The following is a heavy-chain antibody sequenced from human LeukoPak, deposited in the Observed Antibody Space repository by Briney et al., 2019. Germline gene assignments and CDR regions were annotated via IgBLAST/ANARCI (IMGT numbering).Heavy chain of an antibody. Sequence: SETLSLTCTVSGGSISSGSYYWSWIRQPAGKGLEWIGRIYTSGSTTYNSSLKSRVTISLDTSKNHFSLRLSSVTAADTAVYHCARDREVGATGYYFDYWGQGTLVTVSS. CDR3: ARDREVGATGYYFDY. D-gene: IGHD1-26*01. CDR2: IYTSGST. V-gene: IGHV4-61*02. J-gene: IGHJ4*02. CDR1: GGSISSGSYY.